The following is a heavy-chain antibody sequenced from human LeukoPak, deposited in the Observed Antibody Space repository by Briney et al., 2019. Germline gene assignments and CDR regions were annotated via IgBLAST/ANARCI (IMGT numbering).Heavy chain of an antibody. D-gene: IGHD3-22*01. V-gene: IGHV3-23*01. J-gene: IGHJ4*02. CDR2: IGISGGST. CDR1: GFTFSSYV. CDR3: AKDFTVV. Sequence: GGSLRLSCAASGFTFSSYVMNWVRQAPGKGLEWVSAIGISGGSTYYADSVKGRFTISRDDSKNTLYLQMNSLRAEDTAVYYCAKDFTVVGGQGTLVTVSS.